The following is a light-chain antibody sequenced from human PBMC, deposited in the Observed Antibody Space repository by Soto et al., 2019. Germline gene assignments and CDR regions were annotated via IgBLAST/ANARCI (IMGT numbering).Light chain of an antibody. J-gene: IGLJ3*02. CDR3: QTWGTGIWV. V-gene: IGLV4-69*01. Sequence: QSVLTQSPSASASLGASVKLTCTLSSGHSSYAIAWHQQQPEKGPRYLMKLNSDGSHSNGDGIPDRFSGSSSGAERYLTISSLHSEDEADYYCQTWGTGIWVFGGGTKLTVL. CDR2: LNSDGSH. CDR1: SGHSSYA.